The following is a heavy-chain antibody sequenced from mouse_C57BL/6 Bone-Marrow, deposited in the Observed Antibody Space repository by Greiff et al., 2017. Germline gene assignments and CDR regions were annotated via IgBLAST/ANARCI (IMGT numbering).Heavy chain of an antibody. CDR3: ARSVRRYFDY. J-gene: IGHJ2*01. CDR2: IDPSDSYT. CDR1: GYTFTSYW. Sequence: QVQLQPPGAELVMPGASVKLSCKASGYTFTSYWMHWVKQRPGQGLEWIGEIDPSDSYTNYNQKFKGKSTLTVDKSSSTAYMQLSSLTSEDSAVYYCARSVRRYFDYWGQGTTLTVSS. V-gene: IGHV1-69*01.